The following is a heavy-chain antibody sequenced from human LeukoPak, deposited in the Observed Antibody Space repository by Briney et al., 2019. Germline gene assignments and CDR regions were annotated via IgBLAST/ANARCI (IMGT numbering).Heavy chain of an antibody. D-gene: IGHD4-17*01. V-gene: IGHV3-30-3*01. CDR1: GFPFSSSA. CDR3: ARGEKTTAGDYFDY. J-gene: IGHJ4*02. Sequence: SGRSLRLSCAASGFPFSSSAMHWVRQAPGKGLEWVAVISYDGSTKYYADSVKGRFTIPRDNSENTLYLQMNSLRVEDTAVYYCARGEKTTAGDYFDYWGQGTLVTVSS. CDR2: ISYDGSTK.